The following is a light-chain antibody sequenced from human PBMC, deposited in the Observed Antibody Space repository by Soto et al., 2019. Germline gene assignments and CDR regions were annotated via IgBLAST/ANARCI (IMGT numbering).Light chain of an antibody. CDR3: SSYISSSTPYV. CDR2: EVS. Sequence: QSVLTQPASVSGSPGQSITISCTGTSSDVGGYNYVSWYQQHPGKAPKLMIYEVSNRPSGVSNRFSGSKSGNTASLTISGLQAEHEGDYYCSSYISSSTPYVFGTGTKLTVL. CDR1: SSDVGGYNY. V-gene: IGLV2-14*01. J-gene: IGLJ1*01.